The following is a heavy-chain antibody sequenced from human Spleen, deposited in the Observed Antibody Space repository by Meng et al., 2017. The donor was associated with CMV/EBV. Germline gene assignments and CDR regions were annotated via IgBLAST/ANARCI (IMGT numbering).Heavy chain of an antibody. J-gene: IGHJ6*02. CDR1: GFTFSSYA. CDR3: ARTYCSSTSCHYYYYYGMDV. Sequence: GGSLRLSCAASGFTFSSYAMHWVRQAPGKGLEWVAVISYDGSNKYYADSVKGRFTISRDNSKNTLYLQMNSLRAEDTAVYYCARTYCSSTSCHYYYYYGMDVWGQGTTVTVSS. CDR2: ISYDGSNK. D-gene: IGHD2-2*01. V-gene: IGHV3-30-3*01.